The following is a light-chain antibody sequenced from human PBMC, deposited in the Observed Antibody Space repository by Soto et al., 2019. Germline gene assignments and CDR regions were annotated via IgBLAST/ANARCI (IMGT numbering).Light chain of an antibody. V-gene: IGKV1-5*01. CDR2: DAS. CDR1: QSISIS. J-gene: IGKJ1*01. Sequence: DIQMTQSPSSLSASVGDRVTITCRAGQSISISLNWYQLKPGKAPKLLIYDASSLESGVPSRFSGSGSGTEFTLTISSLQPDDFATYYCQHYNTYPWTFGQGTKVDI. CDR3: QHYNTYPWT.